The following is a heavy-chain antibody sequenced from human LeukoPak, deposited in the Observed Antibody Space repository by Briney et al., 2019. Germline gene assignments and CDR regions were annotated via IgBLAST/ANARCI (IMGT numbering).Heavy chain of an antibody. CDR3: AKDRWSGYYSYYFDY. CDR2: ISGSGDST. J-gene: IGHJ4*02. D-gene: IGHD3-3*01. Sequence: GGSLRLSCAASGCIFRSYAMSWVRQAPGKGLEWVSAISGSGDSTYYADSVKGRFTISRDNSKNTLYLQMNSLRAEDTAVYYCAKDRWSGYYSYYFDYWGQGTLVTVSS. CDR1: GCIFRSYA. V-gene: IGHV3-23*01.